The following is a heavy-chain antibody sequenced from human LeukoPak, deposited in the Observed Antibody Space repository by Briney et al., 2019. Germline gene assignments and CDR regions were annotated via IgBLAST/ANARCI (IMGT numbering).Heavy chain of an antibody. D-gene: IGHD3-9*01. CDR2: IYTSGST. CDR1: GGSISSGSYY. V-gene: IGHV4-61*02. CDR3: ARFDILTGGVHY. J-gene: IGHJ4*02. Sequence: SQTLSLTCTVSGGSISSGSYYWSWIRQPAGKGLEWIGRIYTSGSTNYNPSLKSRVTISVDTSKNQFSLKLSSVTAADTAVYYCARFDILTGGVHYWGQGTLVTVSS.